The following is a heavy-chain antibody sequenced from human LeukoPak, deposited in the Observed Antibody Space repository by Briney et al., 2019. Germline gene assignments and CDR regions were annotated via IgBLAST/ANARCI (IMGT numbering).Heavy chain of an antibody. V-gene: IGHV3-64*01. D-gene: IGHD2-2*01. J-gene: IGHJ4*02. CDR3: ARVAAIAGWFDY. CDR2: ISSNGGST. Sequence: GGSLRLSCAASGFTFSSYAMHWARQAPGKGLEYVSAISSNGGSTYYANSVKGGFTISRDNSKNTLYLQMGRLRAEDMAVYYCARVAAIAGWFDYWGQGTLVTVSS. CDR1: GFTFSSYA.